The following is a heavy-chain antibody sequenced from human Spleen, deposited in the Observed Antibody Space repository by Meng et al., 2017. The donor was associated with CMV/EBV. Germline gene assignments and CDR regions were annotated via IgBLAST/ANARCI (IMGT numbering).Heavy chain of an antibody. V-gene: IGHV4-39*07. J-gene: IGHJ5*02. CDR3: ACGDSTGSYDGFDP. CDR1: GDSISSRTSY. D-gene: IGHD2-8*02. CDR2: IYYSGST. Sequence: SGDSISSRTSYWVWIRQPPGKGLEWIGSIYYSGSTYYKSSLKTRVTISVDTSKNQFSLKVTSVTAADTAMYYCACGDSTGSYDGFDPWGQGTLVTVSS.